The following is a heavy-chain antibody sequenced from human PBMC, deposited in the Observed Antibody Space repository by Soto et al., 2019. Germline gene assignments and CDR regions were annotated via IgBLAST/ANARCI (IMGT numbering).Heavy chain of an antibody. V-gene: IGHV1-69*13. D-gene: IGHD3-22*01. CDR1: GGTFSSYA. CDR2: IIPIFGTA. J-gene: IGHJ6*02. CDR3: ARGVYYYDSSGYYGMDV. Sequence: SVKVSCKASGGTFSSYAISWVRQAPGQGLEWMGGIIPIFGTANYAQKFQGRVTITADESTSTAYMELSSLRSEDTAVYYCARGVYYYDSSGYYGMDVWRQGTTVTVSS.